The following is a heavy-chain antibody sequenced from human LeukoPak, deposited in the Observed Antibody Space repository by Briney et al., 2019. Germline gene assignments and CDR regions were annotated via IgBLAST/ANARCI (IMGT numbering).Heavy chain of an antibody. CDR2: ISYDGSNK. D-gene: IGHD3-9*01. V-gene: IGHV3-30-3*01. Sequence: PGGSLRLSCVASGFTFSSYAMHWVRQAPGKGLEWVAVISYDGSNKYYADSVKGRFTISRDNSKNTLYLQMNSLRAEDTAVYYCASVALRDYDILTGYYSRDYWGQGTLVTVSS. CDR1: GFTFSSYA. J-gene: IGHJ4*02. CDR3: ASVALRDYDILTGYYSRDY.